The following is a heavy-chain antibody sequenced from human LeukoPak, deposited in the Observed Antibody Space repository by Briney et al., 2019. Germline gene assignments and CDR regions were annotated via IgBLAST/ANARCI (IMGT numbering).Heavy chain of an antibody. Sequence: GESLKISCKGSGYSFTTYWIGWVRQMPGKGLEWMGIIYPGDSDTRYSPSFQGQVTISVDKSINTAYLQWSSLKASDTAMYYCARPKTETGYDAFNIWGQGTMVTVSS. V-gene: IGHV5-51*01. J-gene: IGHJ3*02. D-gene: IGHD2-15*01. CDR3: ARPKTETGYDAFNI. CDR1: GYSFTTYW. CDR2: IYPGDSDT.